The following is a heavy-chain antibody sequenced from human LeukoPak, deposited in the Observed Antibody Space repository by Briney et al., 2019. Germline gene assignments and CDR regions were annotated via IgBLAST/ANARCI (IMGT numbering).Heavy chain of an antibody. CDR3: AKDKMDIGSDAFDI. CDR2: IYTSGTT. V-gene: IGHV4-4*07. J-gene: IGHJ3*02. Sequence: SETLSLTCTVCGGSISSYSWSWIRQPAGKGLEWIGRIYTSGTTNDNPSLKSRVTISVDKSKNQLSLKLGSVTAADTAVYYCAKDKMDIGSDAFDIWGQGTMLTVSS. CDR1: GGSISSYS. D-gene: IGHD1-14*01.